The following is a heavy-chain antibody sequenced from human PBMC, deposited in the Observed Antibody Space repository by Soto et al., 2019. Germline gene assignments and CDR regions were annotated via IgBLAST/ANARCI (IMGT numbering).Heavy chain of an antibody. CDR2: ISGSGGST. J-gene: IGHJ5*02. Sequence: EVQLLESGGGLVQPGGSLRLSCAASGFTFSSYAMSWVRQAPGKGLEWVSAISGSGGSTYYEVSVKGRFTISRDNSKNTLYLQMNSLRAEDTAVYYCAKGTYDFWSGYYDPWGQGTLVTVSS. CDR1: GFTFSSYA. V-gene: IGHV3-23*01. CDR3: AKGTYDFWSGYYDP. D-gene: IGHD3-3*01.